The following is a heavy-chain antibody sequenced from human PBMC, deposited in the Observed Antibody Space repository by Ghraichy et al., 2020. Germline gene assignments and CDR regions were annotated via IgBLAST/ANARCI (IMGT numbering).Heavy chain of an antibody. J-gene: IGHJ5*02. CDR2: IYYSGST. V-gene: IGHV4-59*01. Sequence: SETLSLTCTVSGGSISSYYLSWILQPPGKGLEWIGNIYYSGSTNYNPSLKSRVTISLDTSKNQFSLRLSSVTAADTAVYYCPRGLGRGWFDPWGQGTLVTVSS. CDR1: GGSISSYY. D-gene: IGHD1-26*01. CDR3: PRGLGRGWFDP.